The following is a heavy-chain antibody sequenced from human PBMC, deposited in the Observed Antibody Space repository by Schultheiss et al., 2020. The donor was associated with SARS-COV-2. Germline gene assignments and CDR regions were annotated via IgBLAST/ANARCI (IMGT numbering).Heavy chain of an antibody. CDR3: ARDRAGYGSGTYGMDV. D-gene: IGHD3-10*01. CDR1: RVTFTTSW. Sequence: GGSLRLSCAASRVTFTTSWMHWVRQAPGKGLVWVSRINPDGSSTSYADSVKGRFTISRDNSKNTLYLQMNSLRAEDTAVYYCARDRAGYGSGTYGMDVWGQGTMVTVSS. V-gene: IGHV3-74*01. J-gene: IGHJ6*02. CDR2: INPDGSST.